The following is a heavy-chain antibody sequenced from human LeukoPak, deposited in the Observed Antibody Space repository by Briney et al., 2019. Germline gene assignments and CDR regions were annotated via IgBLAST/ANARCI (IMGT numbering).Heavy chain of an antibody. D-gene: IGHD3-3*01. Sequence: PSETLSLTCTVSGGSISSSSYYWGWIRQPPGKGLEWIGSIYYSGSTYYNPSLKSRVTISVDTSKNHFSLKLSSVTAADTAVYYCARHERILYYDFWSGSLDWGQGTTVTVSS. CDR3: ARHERILYYDFWSGSLD. V-gene: IGHV4-39*01. CDR1: GGSISSSSYY. J-gene: IGHJ6*02. CDR2: IYYSGST.